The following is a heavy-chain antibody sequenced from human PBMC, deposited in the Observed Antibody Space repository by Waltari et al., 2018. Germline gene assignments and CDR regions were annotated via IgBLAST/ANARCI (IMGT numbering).Heavy chain of an antibody. D-gene: IGHD4-4*01. CDR3: AQGRRDQAYSNY. CDR2: VNPTSGGT. CDR1: GYTFTGYY. V-gene: IGHV1-2*02. J-gene: IGHJ4*02. Sequence: QVQLVQSGAEVKKPGASVKVSCKASGYTFTGYYLHWVRQAPGQGLEWMGWVNPTSGGTNYAQKFQGRVTRTRDTSISTAYMELSRLRSDDTAVYYCAQGRRDQAYSNYWGQGTLVTVSS.